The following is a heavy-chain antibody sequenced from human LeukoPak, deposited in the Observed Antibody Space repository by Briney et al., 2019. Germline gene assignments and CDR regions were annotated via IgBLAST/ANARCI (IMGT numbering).Heavy chain of an antibody. CDR1: GFTFSSYA. CDR3: AKAHSSSWYGNWFDP. Sequence: GGSLRLSCAASGFTFSSYAMSWVRQAPGKGLEWVSAISGSGGSTYYADSVKGRFTISRDNSKNTLYLLMNSLRAEDTAVYYCAKAHSSSWYGNWFDPWGQGTLVTVSS. D-gene: IGHD6-13*01. V-gene: IGHV3-23*01. CDR2: ISGSGGST. J-gene: IGHJ5*02.